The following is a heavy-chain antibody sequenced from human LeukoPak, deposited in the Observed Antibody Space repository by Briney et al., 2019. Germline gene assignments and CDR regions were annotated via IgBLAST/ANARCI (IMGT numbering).Heavy chain of an antibody. CDR3: ARAVSSSPTPWFPLGYYYYYYMDV. D-gene: IGHD6-6*01. CDR2: MNPNSGNT. Sequence: GASVKVSCKASGYTFTRYDINWVRQATGQGLEWMGWMNPNSGNTGYAQKFQGRVTITRNTSISTAYMELSSLRSEDTAVYYCARAVSSSPTPWFPLGYYYYYYMDVWGKGTTVTVSS. J-gene: IGHJ6*03. V-gene: IGHV1-8*03. CDR1: GYTFTRYD.